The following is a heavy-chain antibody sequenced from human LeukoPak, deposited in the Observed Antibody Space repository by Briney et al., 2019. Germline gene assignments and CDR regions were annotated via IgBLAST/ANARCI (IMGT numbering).Heavy chain of an antibody. CDR1: GFTFSSSW. D-gene: IGHD1-14*01. Sequence: GGSLRLSCAASGFTFSSSWIHWVRQPPGKGLVWVARINSDGSSTSYADSVKGRFTISRDNAKSTLYLQMNSLRAEDTAVYYCVSAQRGYKNRLNYWGPGTLVTVSS. CDR3: VSAQRGYKNRLNY. J-gene: IGHJ4*02. V-gene: IGHV3-74*01. CDR2: INSDGSST.